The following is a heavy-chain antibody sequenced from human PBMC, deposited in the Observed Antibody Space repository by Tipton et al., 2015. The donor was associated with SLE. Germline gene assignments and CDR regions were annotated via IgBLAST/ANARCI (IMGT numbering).Heavy chain of an antibody. D-gene: IGHD5-24*01. Sequence: TLSLICTVSGGSISSSSYYWGWIRQPPGKGLEWIGSIYYSGSTYYNPSLKSRVTISVDTSKNQFSLKLSSVTAADTAVYYCASGRDGYSLDYWGQGTLVTVSS. CDR2: IYYSGST. J-gene: IGHJ4*02. CDR1: GGSISSSSYY. V-gene: IGHV4-39*07. CDR3: ASGRDGYSLDY.